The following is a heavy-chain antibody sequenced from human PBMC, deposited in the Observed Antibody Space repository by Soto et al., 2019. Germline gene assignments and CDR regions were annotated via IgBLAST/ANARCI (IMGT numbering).Heavy chain of an antibody. V-gene: IGHV3-13*04. Sequence: PGGSLSLSCAASGFTFSSYDMHWVRHATGKGLEWVSAIGTAGDTYYPGSVKGRFTISRENAKNSLYLQMNSLRAGDTAVYYCARGRRYYYDSSGLDWSDPWGQGTLVTVS. CDR1: GFTFSSYD. CDR3: ARGRRYYYDSSGLDWSDP. J-gene: IGHJ5*02. D-gene: IGHD3-22*01. CDR2: IGTAGDT.